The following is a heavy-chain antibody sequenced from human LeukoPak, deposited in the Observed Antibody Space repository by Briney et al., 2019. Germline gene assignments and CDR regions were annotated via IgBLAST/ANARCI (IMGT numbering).Heavy chain of an antibody. CDR1: GGSISSYY. CDR2: IYYSGST. Sequence: SETLSLTCTVSGGSISSYYWSWIRQPPGKGLEWIGYIYYSGSTNYNPSLKSRVTISVDTSKNQFSLKLSSVTAADTAVYYCASVRGITTSWGKGTTVTISS. V-gene: IGHV4-59*12. J-gene: IGHJ6*04. CDR3: ASVRGITTS. D-gene: IGHD3-16*01.